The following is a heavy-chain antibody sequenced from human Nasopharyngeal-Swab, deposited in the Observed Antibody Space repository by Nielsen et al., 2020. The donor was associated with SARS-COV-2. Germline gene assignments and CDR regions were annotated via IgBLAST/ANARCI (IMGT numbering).Heavy chain of an antibody. CDR2: IFSNDEK. V-gene: IGHV2-26*01. D-gene: IGHD6-19*01. Sequence: SGPTLVKPTETLTLTCTVSGFSLSNARMGVSWIRQPPGKALEWLAHIFSNDEKSYSTSLKSRLTIPKDTSKSQVVLTMTNMDPVDAATYYCARIRWDSSGESDYWGQGTLVTVSS. CDR1: GFSLSNARMG. J-gene: IGHJ4*02. CDR3: ARIRWDSSGESDY.